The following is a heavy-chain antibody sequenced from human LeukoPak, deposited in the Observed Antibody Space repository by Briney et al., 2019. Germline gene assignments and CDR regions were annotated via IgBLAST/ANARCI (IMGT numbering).Heavy chain of an antibody. Sequence: PGGSLRLSCAASGFTFDSYAMSWVRQVPGKGLEWVSTISGSGDSTFYADSVKGRFTISKDSSKNTLYLQMNSLRAEDTAVYYCASTYDFWSGYAVGGPDYWGQGTLVTVSS. J-gene: IGHJ4*02. CDR2: ISGSGDST. CDR3: ASTYDFWSGYAVGGPDY. D-gene: IGHD3-3*01. V-gene: IGHV3-23*01. CDR1: GFTFDSYA.